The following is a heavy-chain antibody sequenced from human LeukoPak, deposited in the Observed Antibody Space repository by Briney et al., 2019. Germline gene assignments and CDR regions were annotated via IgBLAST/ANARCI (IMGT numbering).Heavy chain of an antibody. CDR2: IYYSGST. CDR1: GGSISSYY. V-gene: IGHV4-59*01. Sequence: SETLSLTCTVSGGSISSYYWSWVRQPPRKGLEWVGDIYYSGSTNYNPSLKSRVTISVDTSKNQFSLKLSSVTAADTAVYYCARGSGPSSGWYDDAFDTWGQGTMVTVSS. J-gene: IGHJ3*02. CDR3: ARGSGPSSGWYDDAFDT. D-gene: IGHD6-19*01.